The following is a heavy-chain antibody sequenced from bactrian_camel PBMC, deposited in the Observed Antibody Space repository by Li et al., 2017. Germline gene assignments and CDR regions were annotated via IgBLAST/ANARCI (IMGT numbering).Heavy chain of an antibody. D-gene: IGHD7*01. CDR2: IDSTGAK. J-gene: IGHJ4*01. Sequence: HVQLVESGGGSVQVGGSLNLSCAATGMSASSMCMAWFRQGPGSEREWVAAIDSTGAKRYASSVKGRFTISHDNVNNNLYLQMDNLKPEDTGMFYCAADWGIANCLAGSWSPADFDYWGRGTQVTVS. CDR3: AADWGIANCLAGSWSPADFDY. CDR1: GMSASSMC. V-gene: IGHV3S55*01.